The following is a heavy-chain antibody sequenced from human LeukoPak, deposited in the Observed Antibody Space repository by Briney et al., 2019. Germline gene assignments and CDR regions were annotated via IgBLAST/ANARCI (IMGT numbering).Heavy chain of an antibody. CDR2: IKQDGSEK. CDR1: GFTFSTYW. Sequence: GGSLRLSCAASGFTFSTYWMSWVRQAPGKGLEWVANIKQDGSEKYYVDSVKGRFTISRDNAKNSLSLQMNSLRVEDTAVYYCVPLNWNPPGDFDRWGQGTLVTVSS. V-gene: IGHV3-7*01. D-gene: IGHD1-20*01. CDR3: VPLNWNPPGDFDR. J-gene: IGHJ4*02.